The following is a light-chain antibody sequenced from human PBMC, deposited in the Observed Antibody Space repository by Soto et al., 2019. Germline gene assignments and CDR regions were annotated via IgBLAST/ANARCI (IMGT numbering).Light chain of an antibody. CDR2: DVS. J-gene: IGLJ1*01. V-gene: IGLV2-11*01. Sequence: QSVLTQPRSVSGSPGQSVTISCTVTSSDVGGYNYVSWYQQHPGKAPKLMIYDVSKRPSGVPDRFSGSKSGNTASLTISGLQAEDEADYYCCSYAGSYTLYVSGTGTKVTLL. CDR3: CSYAGSYTLYV. CDR1: SSDVGGYNY.